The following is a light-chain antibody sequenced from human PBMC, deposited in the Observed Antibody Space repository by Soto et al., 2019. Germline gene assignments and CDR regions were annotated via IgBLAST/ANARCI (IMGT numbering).Light chain of an antibody. CDR3: QQYGRSPQHT. J-gene: IGKJ4*02. V-gene: IGKV3D-20*01. CDR1: QTVSKNY. Sequence: EIVLTKSPATLSLSPGERATLSCGASQTVSKNYIAWYQQKPGLAPRLLIYDAFNRATGIPDRFIGSGSGTDFTLTISRLEPEDFTVYYCQQYGRSPQHTVGEGTKL. CDR2: DAF.